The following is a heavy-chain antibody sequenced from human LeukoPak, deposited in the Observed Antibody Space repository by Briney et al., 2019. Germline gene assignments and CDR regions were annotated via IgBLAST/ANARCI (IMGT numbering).Heavy chain of an antibody. J-gene: IGHJ4*02. CDR1: GFSFSAYA. V-gene: IGHV3-64D*06. D-gene: IGHD3-9*01. Sequence: GGSLRLSCSASGFSFSAYAMHWVRQAPGRGLEYVSAIGPSGTSTYFADSVKGRFTIPRDNSKNTVYLQMSSLRTEDTAVYFCTGSTTGYYSYWGQGTLVTVSS. CDR3: TGSTTGYYSY. CDR2: IGPSGTST.